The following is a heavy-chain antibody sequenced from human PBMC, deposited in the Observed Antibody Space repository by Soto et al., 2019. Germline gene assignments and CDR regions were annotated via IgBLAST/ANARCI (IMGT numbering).Heavy chain of an antibody. D-gene: IGHD3-22*01. V-gene: IGHV4-34*01. CDR2: INHSGST. CDR3: ASGHSSGYYDWFDP. J-gene: IGHJ5*02. Sequence: PXATLSLTCAVYGGSFSGYYWSWIRQPPGKGLEWIGEINHSGSTNYNPSLKSRVTISVDTSKNQFSLKLSSVTAADTAVYYCASGHSSGYYDWFDPWGQGTLVTVSS. CDR1: GGSFSGYY.